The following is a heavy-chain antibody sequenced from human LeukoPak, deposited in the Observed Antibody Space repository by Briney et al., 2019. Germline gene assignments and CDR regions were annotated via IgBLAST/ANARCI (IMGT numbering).Heavy chain of an antibody. J-gene: IGHJ4*02. V-gene: IGHV6-1*01. D-gene: IGHD6-19*01. CDR1: GDSVSSNNGA. CDR2: TYYRSKWYN. Sequence: SQTLSLTCAISGDSVSSNNGAWNWIRQSPSRGLEWLGRTYYRSKWYNDYAGSFISRITISPDTSKNQFSLQLDSVTPDDTAVYYWARDVGASGWHTFDYWGQGTLVTVSS. CDR3: ARDVGASGWHTFDY.